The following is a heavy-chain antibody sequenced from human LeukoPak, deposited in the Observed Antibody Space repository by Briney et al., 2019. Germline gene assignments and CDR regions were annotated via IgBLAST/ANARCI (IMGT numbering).Heavy chain of an antibody. D-gene: IGHD4-17*01. CDR1: GGSITTYY. V-gene: IGHV4-4*07. Sequence: NPSETLSLTCTVSGGSITTYYWSWIRQPAGKELEWIGRIYASGSSDSNPSLRSRVTMSVDTSKNQFSLRLRSVSAADTAVYYCVRDRTYGDSSEYSYYAMDVWGQGTTVTVSS. CDR3: VRDRTYGDSSEYSYYAMDV. CDR2: IYASGSS. J-gene: IGHJ6*02.